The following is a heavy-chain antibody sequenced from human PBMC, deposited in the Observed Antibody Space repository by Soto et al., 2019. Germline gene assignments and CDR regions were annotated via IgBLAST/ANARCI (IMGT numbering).Heavy chain of an antibody. CDR3: ARRGAGVGGGGDY. D-gene: IGHD2-15*01. J-gene: IGHJ4*02. CDR2: IYHSGST. V-gene: IGHV4-4*02. CDR1: SGSISSSNW. Sequence: QVQLQESGPGLVKPSGTLSLTCAVSSGSISSSNWWSWVRQPPGKGLEWIGEIYHSGSTNYHPSLKSRGPISVDKYKNQFSLKLSSVTAADTAVYYCARRGAGVGGGGDYWGQGTLVTVSS.